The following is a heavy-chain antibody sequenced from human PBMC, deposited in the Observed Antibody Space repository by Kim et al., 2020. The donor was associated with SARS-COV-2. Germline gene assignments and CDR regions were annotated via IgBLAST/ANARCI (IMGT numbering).Heavy chain of an antibody. D-gene: IGHD3-22*01. V-gene: IGHV1-18*01. Sequence: ASVKVSCKASGYTFTSYGISWVRQAPGQGLEWMGWISAYNGNTNYAQKLQGRVTMTTDTSTSTAYMELRSLRSDDTAVYYCARTATYYDSSGSYYWGQGTLVTVSS. CDR2: ISAYNGNT. J-gene: IGHJ4*02. CDR1: GYTFTSYG. CDR3: ARTATYYDSSGSYY.